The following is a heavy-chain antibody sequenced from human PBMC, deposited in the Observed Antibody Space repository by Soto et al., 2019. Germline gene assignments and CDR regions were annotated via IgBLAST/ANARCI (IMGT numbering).Heavy chain of an antibody. CDR3: ASSYGSGYRAFDY. CDR2: INPILSMS. J-gene: IGHJ4*02. CDR1: GDTFTFYS. D-gene: IGHD3-10*01. V-gene: IGHV1-69*02. Sequence: QVQLVQSGAEVKRPGSSVKVSCKASGDTFTFYSINWVRQAPGLGLEWMGRINPILSMSNYAQRFQGIVTMTADQSTSTAYMELSSLRSEDTAIYYCASSYGSGYRAFDYWGQGALVTVSS.